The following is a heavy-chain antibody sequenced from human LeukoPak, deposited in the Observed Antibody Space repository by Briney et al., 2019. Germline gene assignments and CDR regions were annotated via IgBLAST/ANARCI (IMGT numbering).Heavy chain of an antibody. CDR2: INHSGST. CDR1: GGSFSGYY. D-gene: IGHD1-26*01. V-gene: IGHV4-34*01. J-gene: IGHJ4*02. Sequence: PSETLSLTCAVYGGSFSGYYWSWIRQPPGKGLEWIGEINHSGSTNYNPSLKSRVTISVDTSKNQFSLQLNSMTPEDTAVYYCARDPHSTDSYRGRRCEFDYWGQGTLVTVSS. CDR3: ARDPHSTDSYRGRRCEFDY.